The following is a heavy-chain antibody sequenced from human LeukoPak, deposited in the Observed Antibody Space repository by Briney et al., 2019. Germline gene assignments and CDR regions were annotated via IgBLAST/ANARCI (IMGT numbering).Heavy chain of an antibody. CDR1: GFTLSDYY. Sequence: GGSLRLSCAASGFTLSDYYMSWIRQAPGKGLEWVSYSSSSGSTIYYADSVKGRFAISRDNAKNSLYLQMNSLRAEDTAVYHCARRRDFIDYWGQGTLVTVSS. J-gene: IGHJ4*02. V-gene: IGHV3-11*01. CDR3: ARRRDFIDY. CDR2: SSSSGSTI. D-gene: IGHD3/OR15-3a*01.